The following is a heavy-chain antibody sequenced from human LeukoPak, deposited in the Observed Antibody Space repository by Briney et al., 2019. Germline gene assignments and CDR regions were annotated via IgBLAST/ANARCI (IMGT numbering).Heavy chain of an antibody. D-gene: IGHD1-26*01. Sequence: ASVKVSCKASRYTFTSYYMHWVREAPGQGVEWRGVINPTGGSTGYAQKCQGRVTMPRDMSTSTDYMELSSLRAEDTAIYYCAKDNSVGDNAWWFAPCGQGTLVTVSS. CDR1: RYTFTSYY. CDR3: AKDNSVGDNAWWFAP. V-gene: IGHV1-46*01. J-gene: IGHJ5*02. CDR2: INPTGGST.